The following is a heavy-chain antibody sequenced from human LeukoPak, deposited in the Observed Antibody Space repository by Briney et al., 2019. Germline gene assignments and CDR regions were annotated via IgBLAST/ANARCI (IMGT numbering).Heavy chain of an antibody. J-gene: IGHJ4*02. CDR1: GFTFSDYW. CDR3: ATDRKVGTWDPRFNY. CDR2: IRQDDSEK. D-gene: IGHD4-23*01. V-gene: IGHV3-7*01. Sequence: GGSLRLSCSASGFTFSDYWMMWVRQAPGKGLEWVGNIRQDDSEKNYVDSVKGRFTISRDNAKFSLYLQMNSLRAEDTAIYYCATDRKVGTWDPRFNYWGQGTLVTISS.